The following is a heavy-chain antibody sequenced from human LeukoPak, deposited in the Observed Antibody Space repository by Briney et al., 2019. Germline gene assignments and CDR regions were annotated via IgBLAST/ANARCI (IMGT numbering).Heavy chain of an antibody. CDR1: GFTFGTYW. Sequence: GGSLRLSCGASGFTFGTYWMHWVRQAPGKGLVWVSGINSDGGTTTYADSVKGRFTISRDNAKNTLYLQMNSLRADDTAVYYCARDPGFDYSSWGQGTLVTVSS. D-gene: IGHD4-11*01. J-gene: IGHJ4*02. V-gene: IGHV3-74*01. CDR2: INSDGGTT. CDR3: ARDPGFDYSS.